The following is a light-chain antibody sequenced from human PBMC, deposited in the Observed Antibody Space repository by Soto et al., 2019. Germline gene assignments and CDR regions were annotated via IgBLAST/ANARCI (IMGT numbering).Light chain of an antibody. V-gene: IGKV3-20*01. J-gene: IGKJ1*01. CDR1: QSVSSSS. Sequence: EIVLTQSPGTLSLSPGDRATLSCRASQSVSSSSLAWYQQKPGQAPRLLIAGASSRATGIPDRFSGSGSGTDFTLTISRLEPEDFAVYYCQQYGSSPQTFGQGTKVEIK. CDR3: QQYGSSPQT. CDR2: GAS.